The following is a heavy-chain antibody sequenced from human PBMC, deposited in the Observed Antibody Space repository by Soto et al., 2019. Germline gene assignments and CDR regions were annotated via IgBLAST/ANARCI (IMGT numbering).Heavy chain of an antibody. CDR3: ARWGHYCSITSCSYTAYYYYGMDG. D-gene: IGHD2-2*01. CDR2: ISAYNGNT. J-gene: IGHJ6*02. CDR1: GYTFTSYG. V-gene: IGHV1-18*04. Sequence: GHSVKVSCKASGYTFTSYGISWVRQAPGQGLEWMGWISAYNGNTNYAQKLQGRVTMTTDTSTSTAYKELRSLRSDDTAVYYCARWGHYCSITSCSYTAYYYYGMDGWGQGTTFTVPS.